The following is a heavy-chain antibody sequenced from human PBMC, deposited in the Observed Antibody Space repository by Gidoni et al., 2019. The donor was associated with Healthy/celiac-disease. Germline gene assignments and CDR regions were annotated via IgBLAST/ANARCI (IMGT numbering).Heavy chain of an antibody. Sequence: EVQLVESGGGLVKPGGSLRLPCAASGFTFSNAWMSWVRQAPGKGLEWVGRIKSKTDGGTTDYAAPVKGRFTISRDDSKNTLYLQMNSLKTEDTAVYYCTTRGYYDSSGYYYRAFDIWGQGTMVTVSS. D-gene: IGHD3-22*01. J-gene: IGHJ3*02. CDR3: TTRGYYDSSGYYYRAFDI. CDR2: IKSKTDGGTT. CDR1: GFTFSNAW. V-gene: IGHV3-15*01.